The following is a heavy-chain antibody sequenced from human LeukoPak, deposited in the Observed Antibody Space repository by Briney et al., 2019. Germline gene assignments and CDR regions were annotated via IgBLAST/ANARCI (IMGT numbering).Heavy chain of an antibody. D-gene: IGHD2-15*01. J-gene: IGHJ4*02. Sequence: GVSLRLSCAASGFTVSSSYLSWVRQAPGKGLEWVSVIHSGGNTYYADSMKGRFTISRDNSKNTLYLQMNSLRAEDTAVYYCTRDLNSGGSCWGQGTLVTVSS. CDR3: TRDLNSGGSC. CDR1: GFTVSSSY. V-gene: IGHV3-53*01. CDR2: IHSGGNT.